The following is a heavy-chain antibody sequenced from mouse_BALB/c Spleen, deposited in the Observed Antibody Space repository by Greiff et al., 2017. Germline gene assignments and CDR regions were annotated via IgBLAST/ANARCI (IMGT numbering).Heavy chain of an antibody. V-gene: IGHV1-7*01. Sequence: VQLQQSGAELAKPGASVKMSCKASGYTFTSYWMHWVKQRPGQGLEWIGYINPSTGYTEYNQKFKDKATLTADKSSSTAYMQLSSLTSEDSAVYYCARDGSSRLDYWGQGTTLTVSS. CDR3: ARDGSSRLDY. J-gene: IGHJ2*01. D-gene: IGHD1-1*01. CDR1: GYTFTSYW. CDR2: INPSTGYT.